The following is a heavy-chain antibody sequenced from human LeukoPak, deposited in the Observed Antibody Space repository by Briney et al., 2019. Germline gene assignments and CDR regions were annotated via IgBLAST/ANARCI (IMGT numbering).Heavy chain of an antibody. CDR2: IIPIFGTA. D-gene: IGHD6-19*01. J-gene: IGHJ4*02. Sequence: SSVTVSCKSSGGTFSSYAISWVRQAPGQGLEWMGGIIPIFGTANYAQKFQGRVTITTDESTSTAYMELSSLRSEDTAVYYCARHSSGWYLDDYWGQGTLVTVSS. CDR1: GGTFSSYA. CDR3: ARHSSGWYLDDY. V-gene: IGHV1-69*05.